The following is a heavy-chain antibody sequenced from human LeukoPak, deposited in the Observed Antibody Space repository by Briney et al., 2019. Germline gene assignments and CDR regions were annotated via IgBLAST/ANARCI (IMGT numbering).Heavy chain of an antibody. Sequence: PSETLSLTCTVSGGSISSGGYYWSWIRQHPGKGLEWIGYIYYSGSTYYNPSLKSRVTISVDTSKNQFSLKLSSVAAAATAVYSCAKDRGNSSPSAAFDMWGQGTMVTVSS. V-gene: IGHV4-31*03. CDR2: IYYSGST. CDR3: AKDRGNSSPSAAFDM. D-gene: IGHD6-6*01. J-gene: IGHJ3*02. CDR1: GGSISSGGYY.